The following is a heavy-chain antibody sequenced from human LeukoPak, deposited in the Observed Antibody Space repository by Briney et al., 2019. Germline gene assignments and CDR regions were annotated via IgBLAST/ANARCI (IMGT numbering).Heavy chain of an antibody. D-gene: IGHD2-2*01. CDR1: GGTFSSYA. V-gene: IGHV1-69*13. CDR2: IIPIFGTA. J-gene: IGHJ5*02. CDR3: AKDGRYCSSTSCSFPKNWFDP. Sequence: SVKVSCKASGGTFSSYAISWVRQAPGQGLEWMGGIIPIFGTANYAQKFQGRVTITADESTSTAYMELSSLRAEDTAVYYCAKDGRYCSSTSCSFPKNWFDPWGQGTLVTVSS.